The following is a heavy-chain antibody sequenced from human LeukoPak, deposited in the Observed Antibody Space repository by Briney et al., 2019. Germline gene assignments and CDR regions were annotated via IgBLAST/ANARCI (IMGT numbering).Heavy chain of an antibody. CDR2: TFYRSKWSN. V-gene: IGHV6-1*01. D-gene: IGHD5-24*01. CDR1: GDSVSNDRAA. Sequence: SQTLSLTCAISGDSVSNDRAAWNWIRPSPSRGLEWLGRTFYRSKWSNDYAVSVKSRITINPDTSKNQFSLQLNSVTPEDTAVYYCARNRLWLQSDFDYWGQGTLVTVSS. CDR3: ARNRLWLQSDFDY. J-gene: IGHJ4*02.